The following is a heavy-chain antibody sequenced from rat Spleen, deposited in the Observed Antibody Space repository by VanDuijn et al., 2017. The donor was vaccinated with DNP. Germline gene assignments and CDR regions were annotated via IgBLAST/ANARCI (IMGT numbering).Heavy chain of an antibody. Sequence: EVQLVESGGGLVQPGRSLKLSCAASGFTFSDYNMAWVRQAPKKGLEWVATIIYDGSRTYYPDSVKGRFTVSRDNAKSSLYLQMNSLKSEDTATYYCARELWLSCYFDFGGPGTMVTVSS. CDR2: IIYDGSRT. CDR3: ARELWLSCYFDF. V-gene: IGHV5S10*01. D-gene: IGHD1-12*03. J-gene: IGHJ1*01. CDR1: GFTFSDYN.